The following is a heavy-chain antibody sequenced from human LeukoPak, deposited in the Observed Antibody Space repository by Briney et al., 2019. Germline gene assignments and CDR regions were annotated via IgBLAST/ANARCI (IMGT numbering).Heavy chain of an antibody. D-gene: IGHD3-16*01. Sequence: PSETLSLTFAVTRGSIIRGGYVGRWIRQPPGKGLEWIGYMYHDGDTYYNPSLKGRVTISVDRSKNQFSLKVSSLSAADTAVYYCPRGGVPPSGGAFLLYWGRGTLVTVSS. J-gene: IGHJ4*02. V-gene: IGHV4-30-2*01. CDR1: RGSIIRGGYV. CDR3: PRGGVPPSGGAFLLY. CDR2: MYHDGDT.